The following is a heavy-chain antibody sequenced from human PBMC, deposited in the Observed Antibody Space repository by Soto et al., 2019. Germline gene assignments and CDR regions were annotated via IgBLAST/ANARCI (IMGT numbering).Heavy chain of an antibody. V-gene: IGHV3-7*05. Sequence: GGSLRLSCAASGFTFSSYWMSWVRQAPGKGLEWVANIKQDGSEKYYVDSVKGRFTISRDNAKNSLYLQMNSLRAEDTAVYYCARYFSYGGQQHHYYYGMDVWGQGTTVTVSS. CDR3: ARYFSYGGQQHHYYYGMDV. CDR1: GFTFSSYW. J-gene: IGHJ6*02. D-gene: IGHD5-12*01. CDR2: IKQDGSEK.